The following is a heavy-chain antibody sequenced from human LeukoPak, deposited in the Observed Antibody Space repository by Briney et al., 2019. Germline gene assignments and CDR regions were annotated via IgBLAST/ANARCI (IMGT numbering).Heavy chain of an antibody. CDR2: IIPILGIA. CDR1: GGTFSSYA. CDR3: AREIPIAAAGTPLYAFDI. D-gene: IGHD6-13*01. Sequence: EASVKVSCKASGGTFSSYAISWVRQAPGQGLEWMGRIIPILGIANYAQKFQGRVTITADKSTSTAYMELSSLRSEDTAVYYCAREIPIAAAGTPLYAFDIWGQGTMVTVSS. J-gene: IGHJ3*02. V-gene: IGHV1-69*04.